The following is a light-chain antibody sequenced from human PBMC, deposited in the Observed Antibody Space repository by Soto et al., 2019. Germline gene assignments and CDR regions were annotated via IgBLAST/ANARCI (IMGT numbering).Light chain of an antibody. V-gene: IGLV1-47*01. CDR2: RNN. Sequence: QSVLTRPPSASGTPGQRVTVSCSGSSSNIGSNYVYWYQQLPGTAPKLLIYRNNQRPSGVPDRFSGSKSGTSASLAISGLRSEDVSDYYCPAWPDSMSVSVFATGPTLPVL. J-gene: IGLJ1*01. CDR3: PAWPDSMSVSV. CDR1: SSNIGSNY.